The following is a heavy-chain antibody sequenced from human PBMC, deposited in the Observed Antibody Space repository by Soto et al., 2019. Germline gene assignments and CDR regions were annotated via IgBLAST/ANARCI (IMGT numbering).Heavy chain of an antibody. V-gene: IGHV1-69*01. J-gene: IGHJ4*02. CDR3: ARDGGRHSGGIDY. CDR1: GGTFSSYS. CDR2: IIPIVGTA. D-gene: IGHD1-26*01. Sequence: QVQLVQAGAEVKKPGSSVKVSCKASGGTFSSYSINWVRQAPGQGLEWMGEIIPIVGTANYAQKYQGRGTITADVSASTAYMERSSLRSEGTTVYYCARDGGRHSGGIDYWGQGTLVAVSS.